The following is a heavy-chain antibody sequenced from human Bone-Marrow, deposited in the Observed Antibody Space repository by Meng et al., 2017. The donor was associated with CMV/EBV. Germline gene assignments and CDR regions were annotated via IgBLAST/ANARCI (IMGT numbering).Heavy chain of an antibody. J-gene: IGHJ6*02. CDR1: GGSISSGDYY. CDR3: ARSVVVVAAAPYYYGMDV. D-gene: IGHD2-15*01. CDR2: IYYSGST. Sequence: GSLRLSCTVSGGSISSGDYYWSWIRQPPGKGLEWIGYIYYSGSTYYNPSLKSRVTISVDTSKNQFSLKLSSVTAADTAVYYCARSVVVVAAAPYYYGMDVWGQGTTVTVSS. V-gene: IGHV4-61*08.